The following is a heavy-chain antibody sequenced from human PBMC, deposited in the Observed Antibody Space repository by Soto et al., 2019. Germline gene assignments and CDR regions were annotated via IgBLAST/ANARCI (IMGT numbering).Heavy chain of an antibody. J-gene: IGHJ4*02. CDR3: ARDYNSRAAGVFDY. Sequence: QVQLVESGGGVVQPGRSLRLSCAASGFTFSSYGMHWVRQAPGKGLEWVAVIWYDGSNKYYADSVKGPFTISRDNFKNTLYLQMNSLRAEDTAVYYCARDYNSRAAGVFDYWGQGTLVTVSS. D-gene: IGHD2-15*01. V-gene: IGHV3-33*01. CDR1: GFTFSSYG. CDR2: IWYDGSNK.